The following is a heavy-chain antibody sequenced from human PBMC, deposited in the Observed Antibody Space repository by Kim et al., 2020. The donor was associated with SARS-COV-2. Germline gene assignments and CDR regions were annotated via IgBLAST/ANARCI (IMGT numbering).Heavy chain of an antibody. Sequence: GGSLRLSCAASGFTFSNAWMSWVRQAPGKGLEWVGRIKSNTDGGTTDYAAPVKGRFTISRDDSKNTLYLQMNSLKTEDTAVYYCTTAGSYVYYYGMDVWGQGTTVTVSS. CDR2: IKSNTDGGTT. D-gene: IGHD1-26*01. CDR1: GFTFSNAW. V-gene: IGHV3-15*01. CDR3: TTAGSYVYYYGMDV. J-gene: IGHJ6*02.